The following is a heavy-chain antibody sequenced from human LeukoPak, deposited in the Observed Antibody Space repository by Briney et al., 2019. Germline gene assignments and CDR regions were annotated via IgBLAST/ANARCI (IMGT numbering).Heavy chain of an antibody. Sequence: SETLSLTCTVSGYSISSGYYWGWIRQPAGKGVGGIGSIYHSGTTYYNPSLKSQVTISVDTSKNQFSLKLTSVTAADTAVYYCARVVAAAYYFDYWGQGTLVTVSS. CDR1: GYSISSGYY. D-gene: IGHD2-15*01. V-gene: IGHV4-38-2*02. J-gene: IGHJ4*02. CDR3: ARVVAAAYYFDY. CDR2: IYHSGTT.